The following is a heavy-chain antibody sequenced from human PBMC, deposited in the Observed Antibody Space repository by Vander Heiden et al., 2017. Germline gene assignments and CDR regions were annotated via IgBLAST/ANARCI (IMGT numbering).Heavy chain of an antibody. J-gene: IGHJ4*02. CDR1: GSPFTDYE. Sequence: VQRVQPGAEATNPGPSVQVSSRPSGSPFTDYEINWVRQAAGQGLEWVGWMDPKTGKTGYAQKFQGRVAMTRNTSITTASMELSSLRSEDTAVYYCARYCSSASCYKFDYWGQGTLVTVSS. CDR3: ARYCSSASCYKFDY. D-gene: IGHD2-2*01. CDR2: MDPKTGKT. V-gene: IGHV1-8*01.